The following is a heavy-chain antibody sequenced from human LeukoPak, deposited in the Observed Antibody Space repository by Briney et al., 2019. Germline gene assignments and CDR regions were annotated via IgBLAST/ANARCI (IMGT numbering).Heavy chain of an antibody. CDR3: VGEKSYFGEAV. V-gene: IGHV4-59*01. J-gene: IGHJ3*01. CDR2: RYYSGDT. D-gene: IGHD3-10*01. Sequence: SETLSLTCTVSGGFITTYYWNWIRQPPGKGLEWIGHRYYSGDTNYNPSLNSRVAISVDTSRNEVSLNVNFVTAADTGVYYCVGEKSYFGEAVWSQGTMVTVSS. CDR1: GGFITTYY.